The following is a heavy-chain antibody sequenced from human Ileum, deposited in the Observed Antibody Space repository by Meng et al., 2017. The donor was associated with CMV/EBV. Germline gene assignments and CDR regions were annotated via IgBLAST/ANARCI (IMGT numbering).Heavy chain of an antibody. Sequence: SQTRSLTRAVYGGSFSGYHWSWSRQPRGKGLEWMGEINHRGSTNYNPSLKSRVTISVDTSKNHFSLKLSSVTAADTAVFYCARGSYYDGGGVDDWGQGTLVTVSS. CDR2: INHRGST. J-gene: IGHJ4*02. D-gene: IGHD3-22*01. CDR1: GGSFSGYH. V-gene: IGHV4-34*01. CDR3: ARGSYYDGGGVDD.